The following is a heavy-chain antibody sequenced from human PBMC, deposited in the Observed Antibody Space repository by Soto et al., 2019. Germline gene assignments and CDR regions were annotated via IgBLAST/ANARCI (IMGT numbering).Heavy chain of an antibody. CDR2: IYVTGAV. Sequence: SETLSLACIVSGAALNSGNYYWSWIRQVPGKGLEWIGHIYVTGAVDYNPSLRDRITISQDTSERQFSLNLRLVTAADTAVYYCERLRIATNNYKWFDPWGQCTLVTVSS. J-gene: IGHJ5*02. V-gene: IGHV4-31*03. CDR3: ERLRIATNNYKWFDP. D-gene: IGHD2-21*01. CDR1: GAALNSGNYY.